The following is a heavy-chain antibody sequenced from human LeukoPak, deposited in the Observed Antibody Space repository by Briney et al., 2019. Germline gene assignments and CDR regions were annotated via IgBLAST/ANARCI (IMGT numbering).Heavy chain of an antibody. CDR1: GGSISSYY. Sequence: SETLSLTCTVSGGSISSYYWSWIRQPAGKGLEWIGRIYTSGSTNYNPSLKSRVTMSVDTSKNQFSLKLSSVTAADTAVYYCARDWASTVTTFYYGMDVWGQGTTDTVSS. CDR3: ARDWASTVTTFYYGMDV. CDR2: IYTSGST. V-gene: IGHV4-4*07. J-gene: IGHJ6*02. D-gene: IGHD4-17*01.